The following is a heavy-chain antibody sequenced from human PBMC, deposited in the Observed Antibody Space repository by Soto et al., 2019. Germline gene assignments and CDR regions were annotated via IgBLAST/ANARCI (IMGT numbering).Heavy chain of an antibody. CDR1: GFTFSSYG. CDR2: ISYDGSNK. J-gene: IGHJ4*02. V-gene: IGHV3-30*18. D-gene: IGHD4-17*01. Sequence: GESLRLSCAASGFTFSSYGMHWVRQAPGKGLEWVAVISYDGSNKYYADSVKGRFTISRDNSKNTLYLQMNSLRAEDTAVYYCAKSTTVIDYWGQGTLVTVSS. CDR3: AKSTTVIDY.